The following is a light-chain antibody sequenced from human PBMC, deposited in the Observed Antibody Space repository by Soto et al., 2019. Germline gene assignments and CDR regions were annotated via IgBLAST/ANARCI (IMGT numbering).Light chain of an antibody. CDR1: SSDVRGYNY. V-gene: IGLV2-8*01. CDR3: SSYAGSNNLV. CDR2: EVS. Sequence: QSALTQPPSASGSPGQSVTISCTGTSSDVRGYNYVSWYQHHPGKAPKLMIYEVSKRPSGVPDRFSGSKSGNTASLTVSGLQAEDEADYYCSSYAGSNNLVFGGGTKLTVL. J-gene: IGLJ2*01.